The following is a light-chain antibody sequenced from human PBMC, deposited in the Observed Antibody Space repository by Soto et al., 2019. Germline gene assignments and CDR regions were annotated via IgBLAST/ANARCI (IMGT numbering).Light chain of an antibody. V-gene: IGKV3-11*01. Sequence: EIVLTQSPATLSLSPGERATLSCRASQSVSSYLAWYQQKPGQAPRLLIYDASNRATGVPARFSGSGSGTDLTLTISRLEPEDFAVYYCQHRSKCPFTFVHGTRVDI. CDR3: QHRSKCPFT. CDR1: QSVSSY. CDR2: DAS. J-gene: IGKJ3*01.